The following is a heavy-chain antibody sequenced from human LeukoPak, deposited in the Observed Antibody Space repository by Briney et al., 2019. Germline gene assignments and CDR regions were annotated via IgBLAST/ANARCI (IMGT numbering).Heavy chain of an antibody. Sequence: SETLSLTCTVSGGSISSYYWSWIRQPPGKGLEWIGYIYYSGSTNYNPSLKSRVTISVDTSKNQFSLKLSSVTAADTAVYYCAIERYDILTGYHNFDYWGQGTLVTVSS. J-gene: IGHJ4*02. V-gene: IGHV4-59*01. CDR1: GGSISSYY. CDR2: IYYSGST. CDR3: AIERYDILTGYHNFDY. D-gene: IGHD3-9*01.